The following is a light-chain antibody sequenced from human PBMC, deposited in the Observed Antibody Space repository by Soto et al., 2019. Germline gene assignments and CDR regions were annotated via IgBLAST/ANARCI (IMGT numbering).Light chain of an antibody. Sequence: EIVLIQSPATLSLSPGERATLSCRASQSVSSSLAWYQQNPGQAPRLLIFDASNRATGIPVRFSGSGSGTDFTLTISSLRSEDFAVYYCQQYNNWPRTFGQGTKVDIK. CDR2: DAS. J-gene: IGKJ1*01. V-gene: IGKV3D-15*01. CDR3: QQYNNWPRT. CDR1: QSVSSS.